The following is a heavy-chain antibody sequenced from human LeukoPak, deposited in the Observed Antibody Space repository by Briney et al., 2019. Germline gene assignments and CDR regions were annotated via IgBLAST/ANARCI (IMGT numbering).Heavy chain of an antibody. J-gene: IGHJ4*02. CDR1: GFTFSSYA. Sequence: GGSLILSCSGSGFTFSSYAIHWVRQAPGKGPEYVSVINTSGDKTYYADSVKGRFTISRDNSKNTVSLQMSSLRAEDTAMYYCVKDLYKGDTSTWYYFDYWGQGTLVTVSS. V-gene: IGHV3-64D*06. CDR2: INTSGDKT. CDR3: VKDLYKGDTSTWYYFDY. D-gene: IGHD6-13*01.